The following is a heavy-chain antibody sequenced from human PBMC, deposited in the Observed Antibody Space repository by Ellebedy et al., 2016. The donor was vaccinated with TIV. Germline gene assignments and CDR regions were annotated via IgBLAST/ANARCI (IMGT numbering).Heavy chain of an antibody. CDR1: GFIISSYA. CDR2: ISYSDGST. J-gene: IGHJ3*02. D-gene: IGHD3-16*01. Sequence: GGSLRLXXEASGFIISSYAMTWVRQAPGKGLEWVSTISYSDGSTYYADSVKGRFSISRDNSKKTLYLHMNSLRAEDTALYYCVRGASLWVTDAFDIWGQGTLLSVSS. V-gene: IGHV3-23*01. CDR3: VRGASLWVTDAFDI.